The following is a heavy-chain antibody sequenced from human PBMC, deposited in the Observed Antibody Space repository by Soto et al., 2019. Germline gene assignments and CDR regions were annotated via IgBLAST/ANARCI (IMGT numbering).Heavy chain of an antibody. Sequence: ASVKVSCKASGYTFTSYDINWVRQATGQGLEWMGWMNPNSGNTGYAQKFQGRVTMTRNTSISTAYMELSSLRSEDTAVYYCARGPDTYDYLRYYYYYYYMDVWGKGTTVTVSS. D-gene: IGHD4-17*01. CDR1: GYTFTSYD. CDR3: ARGPDTYDYLRYYYYYYYMDV. J-gene: IGHJ6*03. V-gene: IGHV1-8*01. CDR2: MNPNSGNT.